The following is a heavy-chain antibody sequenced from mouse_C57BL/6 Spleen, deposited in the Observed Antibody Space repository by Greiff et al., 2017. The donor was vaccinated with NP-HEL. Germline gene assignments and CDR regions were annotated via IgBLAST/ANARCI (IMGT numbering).Heavy chain of an antibody. D-gene: IGHD1-1*01. J-gene: IGHJ2*01. CDR1: GFTFSDYG. CDR3: ARSYYGSSYVLFDY. Sequence: EVQRVESGGGLVKPGGSLKLSCAASGFTFSDYGMHWVRQAPEKGLEWVAYISSGSSTIYYADTVKGRFTISRDNAKNTLFLQMTSLRSEDTAMYYCARSYYGSSYVLFDYWGQGTTLTVSS. V-gene: IGHV5-17*01. CDR2: ISSGSSTI.